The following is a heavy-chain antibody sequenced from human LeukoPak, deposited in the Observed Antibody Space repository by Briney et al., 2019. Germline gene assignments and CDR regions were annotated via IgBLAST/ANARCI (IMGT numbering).Heavy chain of an antibody. D-gene: IGHD5-12*01. CDR1: GYSISSGYY. V-gene: IGHV4-38-2*02. CDR2: IYHSGST. CDR3: ASGYSGYEPFDY. J-gene: IGHJ4*02. Sequence: SETLSLTCTVSGYSISSGYYWGWIRQPPGKGLEWIGRIYHSGSTNYNPSLKSRVTISVDTSKNQFSLKLSSVTAADTAVYYCASGYSGYEPFDYWGQGTLVTVSS.